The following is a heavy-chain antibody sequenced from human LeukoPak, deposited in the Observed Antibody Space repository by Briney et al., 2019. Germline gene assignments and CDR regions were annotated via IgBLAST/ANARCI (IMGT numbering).Heavy chain of an antibody. CDR2: ISSGSGDT. V-gene: IGHV3-21*05. CDR1: GFTFSSYA. CDR3: ARDNVGGTFDY. J-gene: IGHJ4*02. Sequence: GGSLRLSCAASGFTFSSYAMSWVRQAPGKGLEWISYISSGSGDTYYADSVKGRFTISRDNAKNSLYLQMNSLRVDDTGVYYCARDNVGGTFDYWGXXTLVTVSS. D-gene: IGHD3-10*02.